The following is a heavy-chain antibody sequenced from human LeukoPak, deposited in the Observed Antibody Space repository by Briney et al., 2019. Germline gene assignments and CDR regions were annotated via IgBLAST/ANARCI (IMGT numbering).Heavy chain of an antibody. J-gene: IGHJ4*02. CDR1: GGSITTPTYY. Sequence: SETLSLTCTVSGGSITTPTYYWGWIRQPPGKGLEWIGTIYYTGATYYNPSLKSRVTISVDTSKNQFSMRLTSVTAADTSVYFCVREAHASIWNYFDYWGQGTPVPVSS. CDR2: IYYTGAT. V-gene: IGHV4-39*07. D-gene: IGHD1-1*01. CDR3: VREAHASIWNYFDY.